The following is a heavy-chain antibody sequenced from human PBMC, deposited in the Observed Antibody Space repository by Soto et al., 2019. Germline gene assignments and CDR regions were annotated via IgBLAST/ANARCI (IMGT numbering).Heavy chain of an antibody. CDR2: VSYDGSNK. Sequence: QVQLVESGGGVVHRRRCLRLSCAPSGFTFSSYAMQWVRQAPGKGLEWVAVVSYDGSNKYYEDSVKGRFTISRDNSKNTLYLQMNSLRAEDAAVYYCARVKGGYSCYEEDFYYYGMDVWGQGTTVTVSS. J-gene: IGHJ6*02. D-gene: IGHD5-12*01. V-gene: IGHV3-30-3*01. CDR1: GFTFSSYA. CDR3: ARVKGGYSCYEEDFYYYGMDV.